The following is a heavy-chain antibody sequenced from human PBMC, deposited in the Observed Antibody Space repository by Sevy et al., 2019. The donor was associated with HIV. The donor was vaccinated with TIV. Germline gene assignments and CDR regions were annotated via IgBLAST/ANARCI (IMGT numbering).Heavy chain of an antibody. CDR1: GFAFTNYYA. D-gene: IGHD4-17*01. J-gene: IGHJ6*02. CDR3: ARPRANYVDHYFVYAMDV. Sequence: GGSLRLSCAASGFAFTNYYAMHWVRQAPGKGLEWVALISYDGSDKYYAGSVKGRFTISRDNFKNTLYLQMNSLTTEDTAVYYCARPRANYVDHYFVYAMDVWGQGTTVTVSS. CDR2: ISYDGSDK. V-gene: IGHV3-30-3*01.